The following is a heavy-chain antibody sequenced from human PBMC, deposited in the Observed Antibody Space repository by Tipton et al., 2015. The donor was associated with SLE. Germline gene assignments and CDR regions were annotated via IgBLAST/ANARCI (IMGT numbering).Heavy chain of an antibody. D-gene: IGHD3-9*01. Sequence: GSLRLSCAVSGVSISVSHWWSWVRQSPGKGLEWIGEVYHSGSTNYNPSLKSRVTISVDKSKNHFSMNLTSVTATDTAVYYCARRNCDVLTGYYDAFDIWGQGTRVTVSS. CDR2: VYHSGST. CDR3: ARRNCDVLTGYYDAFDI. CDR1: GVSISVSHW. J-gene: IGHJ3*02. V-gene: IGHV4-4*02.